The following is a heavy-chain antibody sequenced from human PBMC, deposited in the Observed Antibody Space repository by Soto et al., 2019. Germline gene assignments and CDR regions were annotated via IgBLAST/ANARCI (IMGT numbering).Heavy chain of an antibody. V-gene: IGHV3-72*01. J-gene: IGHJ4*02. D-gene: IGHD5-12*01. Sequence: GGSLRLSCAASGFTFSDHHMDWVRQAPGKGLEWVGRGLFKGNSYTTEYAASVNGRFTISRDDSKNSLYLQMSSLRAEDTAVYFCARELVAKQLGFDFWGQGILVTVSS. CDR1: GFTFSDHH. CDR3: ARELVAKQLGFDF. CDR2: GLFKGNSYTT.